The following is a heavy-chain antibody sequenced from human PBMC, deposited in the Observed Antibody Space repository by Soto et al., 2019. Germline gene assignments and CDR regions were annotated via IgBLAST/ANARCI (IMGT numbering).Heavy chain of an antibody. CDR1: GGSFSGYY. V-gene: IGHV4-34*01. D-gene: IGHD3-10*01. J-gene: IGHJ5*02. CDR3: ARGKMVTMVRGINNWFDP. Sequence: QVQLQQWGAGLLKPSETLSLTCAVYGGSFSGYYWSWIRQPPGKGLEWIGEINHSGSTNYNPSLKSLVTISVDTSKNQLSRKLSPVTAADTAVYYCARGKMVTMVRGINNWFDPWGQGTLVTVSS. CDR2: INHSGST.